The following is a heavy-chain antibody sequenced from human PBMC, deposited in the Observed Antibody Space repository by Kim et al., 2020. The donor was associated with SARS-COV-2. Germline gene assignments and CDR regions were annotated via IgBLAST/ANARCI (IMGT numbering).Heavy chain of an antibody. Sequence: GGSLRLSCAASGFTFSDYYMTWIRQAPGKGLEWDSYISGSRTYTNYADSVKGRFTISRDNAKNSLYLQMNSLTAEDTALYYCARDTTALTADNSYGLDVWVQGTTVAVSS. CDR2: ISGSRTYT. CDR1: GFTFSDYY. V-gene: IGHV3-11*05. D-gene: IGHD7-27*01. J-gene: IGHJ6*02. CDR3: ARDTTALTADNSYGLDV.